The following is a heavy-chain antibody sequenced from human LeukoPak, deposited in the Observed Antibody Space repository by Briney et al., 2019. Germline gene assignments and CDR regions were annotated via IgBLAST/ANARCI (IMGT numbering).Heavy chain of an antibody. CDR2: IIPIFGTA. V-gene: IGHV1-69*13. J-gene: IGHJ4*02. CDR3: ASYPRYSSSTPFDY. CDR1: GGTFSSYA. D-gene: IGHD6-19*01. Sequence: GASVKVSCKASGGTFSSYAISWVRQAPGQGLEWMGGIIPIFGTANYAQKFQGRVTITADESTSTAYMELSSLRSEDTAVYYCASYPRYSSSTPFDYWSQGTLVTVSS.